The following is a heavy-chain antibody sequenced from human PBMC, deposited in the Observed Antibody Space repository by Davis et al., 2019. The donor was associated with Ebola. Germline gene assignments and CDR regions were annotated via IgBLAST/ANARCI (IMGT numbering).Heavy chain of an antibody. Sequence: PSETLSLTCAVYGGSFSGYYWSWIRQPPGKGLEWIGEINHSGSTNYNPSLKSRVTISVDTSKNQFSLKLSSVTAADTAVYYCARCTLTYYYDSSGYYLDYWGQGTLVTVSS. J-gene: IGHJ4*02. D-gene: IGHD3-22*01. CDR1: GGSFSGYY. CDR2: INHSGST. CDR3: ARCTLTYYYDSSGYYLDY. V-gene: IGHV4-34*01.